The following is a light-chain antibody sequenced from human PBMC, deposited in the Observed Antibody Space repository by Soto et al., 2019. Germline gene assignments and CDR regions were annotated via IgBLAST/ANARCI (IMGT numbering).Light chain of an antibody. CDR2: IQRSGRY. V-gene: IGLV4-60*03. CDR1: SGHSTYI. Sequence: QPVLTQSSSAXXXXGSSVKLTCTLSSGHSTYIXSLHQQQPGKAPRYLMRIQRSGRYNRGIGVPGRFSGSSSGADRYLTVSALQSEDDADYYCDTWDSNTLTWVFGGGTKLTVL. CDR3: DTWDSNTLTWV. J-gene: IGLJ3*02.